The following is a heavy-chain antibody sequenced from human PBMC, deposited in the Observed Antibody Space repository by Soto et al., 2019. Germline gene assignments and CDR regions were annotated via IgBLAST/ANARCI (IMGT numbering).Heavy chain of an antibody. CDR3: AREKGYISGPKNFDY. V-gene: IGHV4-30-4*01. CDR2: IYDSGSS. CDR1: GASISSGDYF. D-gene: IGHD5-12*01. Sequence: TLSLTCTVSGASISSGDYFWSWIRQSPGKGLEWIGYIYDSGSSYYNPSLKSRVTMSVDTSKNQFSLKLRSVTAADTAVYYCAREKGYISGPKNFDYWGQGTLVTVSS. J-gene: IGHJ4*02.